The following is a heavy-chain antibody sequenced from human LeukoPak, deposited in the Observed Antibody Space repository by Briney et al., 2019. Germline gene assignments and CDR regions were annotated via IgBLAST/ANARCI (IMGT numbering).Heavy chain of an antibody. Sequence: GASVKVSCKASGYTFTSYYMHWVRQAPGQGLEWMGIINPSGGSTSYAQKFQGRVTMTRDTSTSTVYMELSSLRSEDTAVYYCARDQVVGLVYYYYGMDVWGQGTTVTVSS. D-gene: IGHD1-26*01. V-gene: IGHV1-46*01. CDR1: GYTFTSYY. CDR3: ARDQVVGLVYYYYGMDV. CDR2: INPSGGST. J-gene: IGHJ6*02.